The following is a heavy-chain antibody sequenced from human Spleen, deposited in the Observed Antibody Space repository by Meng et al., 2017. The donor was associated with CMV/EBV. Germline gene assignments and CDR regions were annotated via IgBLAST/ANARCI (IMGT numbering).Heavy chain of an antibody. CDR1: GFSLPTSRVG. CDR2: IYWDDDK. V-gene: IGHV2-5*02. J-gene: IGHJ2*01. Sequence: QITLKESGPTLVKPTQTLTLTCTFSGFSLPTSRVGVGWIRQSPGKALEWLALIYWDDDKRYSPSLNSRLTITKDTSKNQVVLTMINMDPVDTATYYCVHRIRDDSVGYWYFDLWGRGTLVTVSS. D-gene: IGHD5/OR15-5a*01. CDR3: VHRIRDDSVGYWYFDL.